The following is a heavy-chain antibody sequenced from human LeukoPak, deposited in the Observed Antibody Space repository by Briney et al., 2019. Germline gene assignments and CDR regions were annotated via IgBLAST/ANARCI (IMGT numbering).Heavy chain of an antibody. CDR2: IKQDGSEK. CDR3: ARGGVAAAGTPFDI. CDR1: GFTFSGYW. J-gene: IGHJ3*02. V-gene: IGHV3-7*01. D-gene: IGHD6-13*01. Sequence: GGSLRLSCAASGFTFSGYWMSWVRQAPGKGLEWVANIKQDGSEKYYVDSVKGRFTISRDNAKNSLYLQMNSLRAEDTAVYYCARGGVAAAGTPFDIWGQGTMVTVSS.